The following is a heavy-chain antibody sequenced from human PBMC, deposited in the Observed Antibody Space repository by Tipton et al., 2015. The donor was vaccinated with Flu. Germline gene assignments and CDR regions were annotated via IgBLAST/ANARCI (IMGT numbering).Heavy chain of an antibody. CDR3: ARGIAARSYYFDY. J-gene: IGHJ4*02. CDR1: GGSISSYY. Sequence: LRLSCTVSGGSISSYYWSWIRQPPGKGLEWIGYIYYSGSTNYNPSLKSRVTISVDTSKNQFSLKLSSVTAADTAVYYCARGIAARSYYFDYWGQGTLVPVSS. V-gene: IGHV4-59*01. CDR2: IYYSGST. D-gene: IGHD6-6*01.